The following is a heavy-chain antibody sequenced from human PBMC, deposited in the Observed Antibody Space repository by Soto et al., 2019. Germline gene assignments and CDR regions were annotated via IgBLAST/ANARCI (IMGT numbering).Heavy chain of an antibody. Sequence: SETLSLTCTVSGGSISSYYWSWIRQPPGKGLEWIGSIYYSGSTNYNPSLKSRVTISVDTSKNQFSLKLSSVTAADTAVYYCARQYEGYDFWSGYHSGVRWFDPWGQGTLVTVSS. CDR1: GGSISSYY. V-gene: IGHV4-59*08. CDR3: ARQYEGYDFWSGYHSGVRWFDP. D-gene: IGHD3-3*01. J-gene: IGHJ5*02. CDR2: IYYSGST.